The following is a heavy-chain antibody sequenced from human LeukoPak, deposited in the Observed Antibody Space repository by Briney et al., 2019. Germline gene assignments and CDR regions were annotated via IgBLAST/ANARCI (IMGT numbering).Heavy chain of an antibody. CDR3: ARGSGVGYGDYEGFDY. J-gene: IGHJ4*02. Sequence: SSETLSLTCTVYGGSISSYYWSWIRQPAGKGLEWIGRIYTSGSTNYNPSLKSRVTMSVDTSKNQFSLKLSSVTAADTAVYYCARGSGVGYGDYEGFDYWGQGTLVTVSS. CDR1: GGSISSYY. CDR2: IYTSGST. D-gene: IGHD4-17*01. V-gene: IGHV4-4*07.